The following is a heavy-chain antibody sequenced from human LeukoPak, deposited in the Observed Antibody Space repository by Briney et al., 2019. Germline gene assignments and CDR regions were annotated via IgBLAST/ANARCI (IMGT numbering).Heavy chain of an antibody. D-gene: IGHD1-26*01. Sequence: GGSLRLSCAVSGFTLSSYWMSWVRQAPGKGLEWVANIKQDGSEKYYVDSVKGRFTISRDNAKNSLYLHMNSLRAEDTAVYYCARERQGVGATKDYWGQGTLVTVSS. J-gene: IGHJ4*02. V-gene: IGHV3-7*04. CDR3: ARERQGVGATKDY. CDR2: IKQDGSEK. CDR1: GFTLSSYW.